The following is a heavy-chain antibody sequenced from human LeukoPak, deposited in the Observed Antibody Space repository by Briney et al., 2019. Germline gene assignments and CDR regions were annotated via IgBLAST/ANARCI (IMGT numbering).Heavy chain of an antibody. Sequence: SETLSLTCTVSNGSIRSSSHYWGWIRQPPGKGLEWIGSTTYRGSDFYNPALKSRVSISVDTSKNQFSLKLNSLTAADTAVYYCARGGSSDWFDPWGQGTLVTVSS. V-gene: IGHV4-39*07. J-gene: IGHJ5*02. CDR2: TTYRGSD. D-gene: IGHD1-26*01. CDR1: NGSIRSSSHY. CDR3: ARGGSSDWFDP.